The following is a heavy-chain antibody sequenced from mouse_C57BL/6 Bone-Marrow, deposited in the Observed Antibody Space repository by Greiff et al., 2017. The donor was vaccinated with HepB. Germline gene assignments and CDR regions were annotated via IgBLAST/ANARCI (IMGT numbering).Heavy chain of an antibody. CDR1: GYTFTSYG. CDR2: IYPRSGNT. J-gene: IGHJ4*01. D-gene: IGHD2-5*01. V-gene: IGHV1-81*01. Sequence: VKLMESGAELARPGASVKLSCKASGYTFTSYGISWVKQRTGQGLEWIGEIYPRSGNTYYNEKFKGKATLTADKSSSTAYMEIRSLTSEDSAVYFCARPPLDSNPYYYAMDYWGQGTSVTVSS. CDR3: ARPPLDSNPYYYAMDY.